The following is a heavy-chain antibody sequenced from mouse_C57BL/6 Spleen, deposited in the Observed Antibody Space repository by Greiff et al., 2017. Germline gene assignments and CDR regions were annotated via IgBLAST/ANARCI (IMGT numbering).Heavy chain of an antibody. CDR1: GYAFSSSW. CDR2: IYPGDGDT. V-gene: IGHV1-82*01. Sequence: VQLQQSGPELVKPGASVKISCKASGYAFSSSWMNWVKQRPGKGLEWIGRIYPGDGDTNYNGKFKGKATLTADKSSSTAYMQLSSLTSEDSAVYFCAISSKGWYFDVWGTGTTVTVSS. J-gene: IGHJ1*03. CDR3: AISSKGWYFDV. D-gene: IGHD2-5*01.